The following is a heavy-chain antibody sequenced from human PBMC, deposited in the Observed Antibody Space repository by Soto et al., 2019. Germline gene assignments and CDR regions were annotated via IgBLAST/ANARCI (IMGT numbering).Heavy chain of an antibody. J-gene: IGHJ4*02. V-gene: IGHV1-69*12. CDR1: GGTFSSYA. CDR3: VRVVAIPGYPDN. D-gene: IGHD5-12*01. Sequence: QVQLVQSGAEVRQPASSVKVSCKTSGGTFSSYAISWVRQAPGQGLEWMGGIVPIVDTSTYAQKFQGRFTITADESTSTVYMELSSLRSDDTDVYYCVRVVAIPGYPDNWGQGTLVTVSS. CDR2: IVPIVDTS.